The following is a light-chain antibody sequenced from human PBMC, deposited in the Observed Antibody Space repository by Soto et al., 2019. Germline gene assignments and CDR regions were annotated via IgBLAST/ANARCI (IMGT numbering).Light chain of an antibody. J-gene: IGKJ1*01. V-gene: IGKV3-15*01. CDR3: QQYNNWPTGT. CDR1: QSVSSN. CDR2: GAS. Sequence: EIVMTQSPATLSVSPGERATLSCSASQSVSSNLAWYQQKPGQAPRLLIYGASTRATGIPARFSGSGSGTEFAHTISSLQSEDFAVYYCQQYNNWPTGTFGQGTKVEIK.